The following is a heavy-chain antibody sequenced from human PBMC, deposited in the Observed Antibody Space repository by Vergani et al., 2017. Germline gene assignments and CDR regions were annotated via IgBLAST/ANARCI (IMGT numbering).Heavy chain of an antibody. CDR2: LYASGST. D-gene: IGHD5-18*01. V-gene: IGHV4-4*09. CDR3: ARHLRGYSYGVFDY. Sequence: VQLVESGGGLVKPGGSLRLSCAASGFTFSSYSMNWVRQAPGKGLEWIGSLYASGSTYYSPSLKSRVAISIDTSKNHFSLRLSSVTAADTAVYYCARHLRGYSYGVFDYWGQGREVTVSS. CDR1: GFTFSSYS. J-gene: IGHJ4*02.